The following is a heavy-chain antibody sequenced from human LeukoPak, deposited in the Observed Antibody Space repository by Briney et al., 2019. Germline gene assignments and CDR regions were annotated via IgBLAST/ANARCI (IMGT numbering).Heavy chain of an antibody. J-gene: IGHJ5*02. CDR2: ISGYNDNT. V-gene: IGHV1-18*01. D-gene: IGHD6-6*01. CDR3: AIGKLASRRGSWFDP. Sequence: ASVKVSCKASGYTFSSYGITWVRQAPGQGLEWMGWISGYNDNTNYAQKLQGRVTMTTDTSTSTAYMELRSLRSDDTAVYCCAIGKLASRRGSWFDPWGQGTLVTVSS. CDR1: GYTFSSYG.